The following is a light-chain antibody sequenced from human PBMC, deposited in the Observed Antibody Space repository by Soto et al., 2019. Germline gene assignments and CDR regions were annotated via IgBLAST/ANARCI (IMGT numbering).Light chain of an antibody. Sequence: DIHMTQSPSTLSASVGDRVTITCRASQSIGRFLAWYQHQPGKAPKLLIYDASTLESGVPSRFSGTGSGTEFTFSITSLQPEDFGTYYCQQCYMGWTFGQGTKVDFK. J-gene: IGKJ1*01. CDR2: DAS. V-gene: IGKV1-5*01. CDR3: QQCYMGWT. CDR1: QSIGRF.